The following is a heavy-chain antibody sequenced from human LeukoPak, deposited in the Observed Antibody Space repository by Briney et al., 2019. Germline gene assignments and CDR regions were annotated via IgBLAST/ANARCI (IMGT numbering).Heavy chain of an antibody. CDR1: GGDFSSYV. J-gene: IGHJ4*02. V-gene: IGHV1-69*13. CDR2: IIPIFGTA. D-gene: IGHD4-11*01. Sequence: ASVKVSCKASGGDFSSYVITWVRQAPGQGLEWMGGIIPIFGTANYAQKFQGRVTITADESTSTAYMELSSLRSEDTAVYYCAREPFPDYSNHYDYWGQGTLVTVSS. CDR3: AREPFPDYSNHYDY.